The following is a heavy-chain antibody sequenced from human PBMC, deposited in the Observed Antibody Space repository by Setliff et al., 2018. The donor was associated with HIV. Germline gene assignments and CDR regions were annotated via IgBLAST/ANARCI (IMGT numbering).Heavy chain of an antibody. J-gene: IGHJ3*02. Sequence: SETLSLTCTVSGGSISSYYWSWIRQPPGKGLEWLGHIYSSGSTNYNPSLKSRVTISVDTSKNQFSLKLYSVTAADTAVYYCARAYFGSGWDAFDIWGRGTVVTVSS. V-gene: IGHV4-4*09. CDR1: GGSISSYY. CDR3: ARAYFGSGWDAFDI. D-gene: IGHD3-10*01. CDR2: IYSSGST.